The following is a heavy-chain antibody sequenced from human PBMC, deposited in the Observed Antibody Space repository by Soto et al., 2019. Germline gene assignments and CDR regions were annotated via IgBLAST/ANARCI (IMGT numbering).Heavy chain of an antibody. CDR3: ANAQNYYDSSGYYAPDAFDI. V-gene: IGHV3-23*01. Sequence: GGSLRLSCAASVFTFSSYAMSWVRQAPGKGLEWVSAISGSGGSTYYADSVKGRFTISRDNSKNTLYLQMNSLRAEDTAVYYCANAQNYYDSSGYYAPDAFDIWGQGTMVTVSS. CDR1: VFTFSSYA. J-gene: IGHJ3*02. CDR2: ISGSGGST. D-gene: IGHD3-22*01.